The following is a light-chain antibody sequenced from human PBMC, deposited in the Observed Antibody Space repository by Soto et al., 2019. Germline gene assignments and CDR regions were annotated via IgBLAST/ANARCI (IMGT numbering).Light chain of an antibody. Sequence: QSALTQPPSASGSPGQSVTISCTGTSSDVGAYNYVSWYQQHPGKAPKLVIFEVNKRPSGVPDRFSGSKSGNTAFLTVSGLQTEDEADYYCNSYAASNTVVFGTGTKLTVL. CDR1: SSDVGAYNY. CDR2: EVN. CDR3: NSYAASNTVV. J-gene: IGLJ1*01. V-gene: IGLV2-8*01.